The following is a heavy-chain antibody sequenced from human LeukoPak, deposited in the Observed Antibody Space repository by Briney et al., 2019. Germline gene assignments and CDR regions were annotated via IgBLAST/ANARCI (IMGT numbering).Heavy chain of an antibody. CDR3: ARAGQEWFGELGFDQ. CDR1: GFTFSSYW. CDR2: IKQDGSEK. Sequence: GGSLRLSCAASGFTFSSYWMSWVRQTPGKGLEWVAIIKQDGSEKYYVESVKGRFTISRDNAKNSLYLQTNSLRAEDTAVYYCARAGQEWFGELGFDQWGQGTLVIVSS. V-gene: IGHV3-7*01. J-gene: IGHJ4*02. D-gene: IGHD3-10*01.